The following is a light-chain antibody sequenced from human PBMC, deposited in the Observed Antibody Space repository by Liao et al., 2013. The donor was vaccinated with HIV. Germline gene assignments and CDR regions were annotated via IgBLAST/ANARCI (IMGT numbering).Light chain of an antibody. CDR1: NIGGKS. V-gene: IGLV3-21*04. J-gene: IGLJ3*02. CDR3: QVWDRSSDHS. CDR2: YDT. Sequence: SYKLTQPPSVSVAPGQTARISCGGNNIGGKSVHWYQQKPGQAPVLVIYYDTDRPSGIPARFSGSNSGNTATLTISRVEAGDEADYYCQVWDRSSDHSFGGGTKLTVL.